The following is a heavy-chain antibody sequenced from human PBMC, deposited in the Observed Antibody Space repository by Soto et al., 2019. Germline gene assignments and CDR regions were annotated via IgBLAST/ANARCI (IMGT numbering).Heavy chain of an antibody. J-gene: IGHJ4*02. V-gene: IGHV1-2*02. Sequence: QVQLVQSGAEVKKPGASVKVSCEASGFTFTDYYIHWVRQSPGQGLEWMGWINPSSGGTKSVQQFQGRVTMTRDTSISAAYMELSGLTSDDTAVYYCVGGKFRGSWGQGALVTVSS. CDR3: VGGKFRGS. CDR2: INPSSGGT. CDR1: GFTFTDYY. D-gene: IGHD2-15*01.